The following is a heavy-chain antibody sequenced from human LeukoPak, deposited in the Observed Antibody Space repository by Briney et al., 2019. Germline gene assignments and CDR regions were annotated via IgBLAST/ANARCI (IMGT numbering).Heavy chain of an antibody. V-gene: IGHV3-7*01. CDR2: IKQDGSEK. D-gene: IGHD6-13*01. J-gene: IGHJ4*02. Sequence: GGSLRLSCAASGFTFSSYWMSWVRQAPGKGLEWVANIKQDGSEKYYVDSVKGQFTISRDNAKNSLFLQMNSLRAEDTAVYYCARGYSSSWYNRFDYWGQGTLVTVSS. CDR1: GFTFSSYW. CDR3: ARGYSSSWYNRFDY.